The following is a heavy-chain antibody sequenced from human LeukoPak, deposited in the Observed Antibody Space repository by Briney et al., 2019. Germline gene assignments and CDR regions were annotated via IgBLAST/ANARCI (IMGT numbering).Heavy chain of an antibody. V-gene: IGHV3-7*03. CDR1: GYTFSSYG. CDR2: IKQDGSEK. Sequence: GGSLRLSCAGSGYTFSSYGMYWVRQAPGKGLEWVANIKQDGSEKYYVDSVKGRFTISRDNAKNSLYLQMNSLRAEDTAVYYCALTGGTVHYFSWGQGTLVTVSS. D-gene: IGHD7-27*01. J-gene: IGHJ5*02. CDR3: ALTGGTVHYFS.